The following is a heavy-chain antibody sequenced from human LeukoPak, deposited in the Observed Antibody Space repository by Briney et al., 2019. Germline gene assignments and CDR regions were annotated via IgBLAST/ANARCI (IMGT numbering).Heavy chain of an antibody. CDR2: IKSDGGST. CDR3: ARRSGIAVAGAFDY. J-gene: IGHJ4*02. V-gene: IGHV3-74*01. Sequence: GGSLRLSCAASGFTFSSYWMHWVRQAPGKGLVWVSRIKSDGGSTSYADSVKGRFTISRDNSKNTLYLQMNSLRAEDTAVYYCARRSGIAVAGAFDYWGQGTLVTVSS. D-gene: IGHD6-19*01. CDR1: GFTFSSYW.